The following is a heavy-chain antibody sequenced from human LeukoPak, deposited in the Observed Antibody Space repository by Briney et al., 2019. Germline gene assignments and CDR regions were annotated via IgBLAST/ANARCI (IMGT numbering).Heavy chain of an antibody. V-gene: IGHV4-34*01. Sequence: SETLSLTCAVYGGSFSGYYWSWIRQPPGKGLEWIGEINHSGSTNYNPSLKSRVTISVDTSKNQFSLKLSSVTAADTAVYYCARNHWGSSWYYFDYWGQGTLVTVSS. CDR1: GGSFSGYY. CDR3: ARNHWGSSWYYFDY. D-gene: IGHD6-13*01. J-gene: IGHJ4*02. CDR2: INHSGST.